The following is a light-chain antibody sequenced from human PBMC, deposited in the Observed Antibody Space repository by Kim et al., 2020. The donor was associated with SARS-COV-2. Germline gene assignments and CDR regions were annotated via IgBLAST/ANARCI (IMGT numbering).Light chain of an antibody. CDR2: SDN. Sequence: QRVTISCSGSSSNIGSNTVSWYPQFPGTAPKLLIYSDNQRPSGVPDRFSASKSGSSASLAISGLQSDDEADYYCAAWDDSLNGRGVFGGGTKLTVL. CDR3: AAWDDSLNGRGV. CDR1: SSNIGSNT. J-gene: IGLJ3*02. V-gene: IGLV1-44*01.